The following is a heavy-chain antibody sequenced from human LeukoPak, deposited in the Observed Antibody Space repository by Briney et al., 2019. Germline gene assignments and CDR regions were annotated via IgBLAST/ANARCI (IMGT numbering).Heavy chain of an antibody. D-gene: IGHD5-24*01. CDR1: GGSISSYY. J-gene: IGHJ4*02. CDR3: ARRDGYNSYYFDY. V-gene: IGHV4-59*08. Sequence: SETLSLTCTVSGGSISSYYWSWIRQPPGKGLEWIGYIYYSGSTNYNPSLKSRVTISVDTSKNQFSLKLSSVTAADTAVYYCARRDGYNSYYFDYWGKGTLVTVSS. CDR2: IYYSGST.